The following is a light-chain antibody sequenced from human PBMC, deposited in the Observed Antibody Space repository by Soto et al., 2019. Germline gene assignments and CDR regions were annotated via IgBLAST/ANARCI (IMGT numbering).Light chain of an antibody. CDR3: QQYDSSFT. CDR1: RHVTTTY. J-gene: IGKJ4*01. CDR2: GAS. V-gene: IGKV3-20*01. Sequence: PGERATLSCTASRHVTTTYIAWYQQKFGQAPRLLIYGASTRATGTPDRFTGGGFGTDFTLTISRVEPEDFAVYYCQQYDSSFTFGGGTKVDIK.